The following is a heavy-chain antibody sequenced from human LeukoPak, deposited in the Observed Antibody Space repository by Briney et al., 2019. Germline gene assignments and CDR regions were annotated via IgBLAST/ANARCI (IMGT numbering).Heavy chain of an antibody. CDR3: ARGGYDILTGYYPSPYFDY. V-gene: IGHV1-18*01. CDR2: ISAYNGNT. J-gene: IGHJ4*02. D-gene: IGHD3-9*01. CDR1: GYTFTSYG. Sequence: ASVKVSCKASGYTFTSYGISWVRQAPGQGLEWMAWISAYNGNTNYAQKLQGRVTMTTDTSTSTAYMELRSLRSDDTAVYYCARGGYDILTGYYPSPYFDYWGQGTLVTVSS.